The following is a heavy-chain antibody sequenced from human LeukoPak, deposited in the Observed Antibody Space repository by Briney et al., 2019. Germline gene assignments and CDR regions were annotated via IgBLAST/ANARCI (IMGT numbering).Heavy chain of an antibody. D-gene: IGHD2-15*01. CDR1: GFAFSRND. V-gene: IGHV3-23*01. J-gene: IGHJ3*01. CDR2: ISGSSGAT. Sequence: GGSLSLSCAASGFAFSRNDMFWVRQAPGKGLEWVSSISGSSGATYYADSVRGRFTISRDNSKNTVFLQMNSLRAEDTAIYYCAKGGPGAFDFWGQGTMVTVSS. CDR3: AKGGPGAFDF.